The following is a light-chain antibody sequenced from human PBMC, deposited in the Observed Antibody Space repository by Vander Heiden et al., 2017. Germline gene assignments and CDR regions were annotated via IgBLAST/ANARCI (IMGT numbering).Light chain of an antibody. J-gene: IGKJ1*01. CDR3: QQYNTYWT. V-gene: IGKV1-5*03. Sequence: DIQMTQSPSTLSASVGDRVTITCRASQSISTDLAWYQRKPGTAPKLLIYKASTLESGVPSRFSGSGSGTEFTLTISSLQPDDFATYYCQQYNTYWTSGQGTKVEIK. CDR2: KAS. CDR1: QSISTD.